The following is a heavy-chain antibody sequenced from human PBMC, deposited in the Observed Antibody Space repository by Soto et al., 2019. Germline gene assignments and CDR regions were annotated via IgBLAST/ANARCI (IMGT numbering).Heavy chain of an antibody. CDR1: GGSVSSGSYY. V-gene: IGHV4-61*01. D-gene: IGHD3-22*01. J-gene: IGHJ3*02. Sequence: SETLSLTCTVSGGSVSSGSYYWSWIRQPPGKGLEWIGYIYYSGSTNYNPSLKSRVTISVDTSKNQFSLKLSSVTAADTAVYYCARLNTYYYDSSGYYSAPHAFDIWGQGTMVTVSS. CDR2: IYYSGST. CDR3: ARLNTYYYDSSGYYSAPHAFDI.